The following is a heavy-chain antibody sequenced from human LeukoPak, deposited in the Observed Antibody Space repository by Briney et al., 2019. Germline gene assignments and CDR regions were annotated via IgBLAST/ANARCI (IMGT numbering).Heavy chain of an antibody. Sequence: SETLSLTCAVYGGSFSGYYWSWIRQPPGKGLEWIGEINHSGSTNCNPSLKSRVTISVDTSKNQFSLKLSSVTAADTAVYYCARLWFGELLSSDYWGQGTLVTVSS. V-gene: IGHV4-34*01. CDR1: GGSFSGYY. D-gene: IGHD3-10*01. J-gene: IGHJ4*02. CDR3: ARLWFGELLSSDY. CDR2: INHSGST.